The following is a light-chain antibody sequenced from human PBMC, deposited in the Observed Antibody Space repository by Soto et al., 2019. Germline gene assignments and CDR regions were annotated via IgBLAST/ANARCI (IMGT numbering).Light chain of an antibody. J-gene: IGLJ2*01. CDR1: SSAVGSYKF. V-gene: IGLV2-23*01. CDR3: CSYAGSSTLV. Sequence: QSALTQPASVSGAPGQSITISCPGTSSAVGSYKFVSWYQQHPGKAPKLMIYEGSKRPSGVSNRFSGSKSGNTASLTISGLQAEDEADYYCCSYAGSSTLVFGGGTKVTVL. CDR2: EGS.